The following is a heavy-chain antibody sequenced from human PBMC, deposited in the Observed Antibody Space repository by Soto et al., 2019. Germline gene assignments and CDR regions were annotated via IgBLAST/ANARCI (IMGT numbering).Heavy chain of an antibody. J-gene: IGHJ6*02. D-gene: IGHD4-17*01. CDR3: TTDITVTTNYYYYYGMDV. CDR1: GFTFSNAW. Sequence: GGSLRLSCAASGFTFSNAWMNWVRQAPGKGLEWVGRIKSKTDGGTTDYAAPVKGRFTISRDDSKNTLYLQMNSLKTEDTAVYYCTTDITVTTNYYYYYGMDVRGQGTTVTVSS. V-gene: IGHV3-15*07. CDR2: IKSKTDGGTT.